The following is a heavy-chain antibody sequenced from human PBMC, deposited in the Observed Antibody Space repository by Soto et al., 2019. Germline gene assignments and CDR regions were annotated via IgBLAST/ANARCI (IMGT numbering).Heavy chain of an antibody. D-gene: IGHD1-1*01. CDR1: GGSFSDYF. CDR2: INHSGPT. J-gene: IGHJ6*02. CDR3: VATTMAYYYGMDV. Sequence: QVQLQQWGAGLLKPSETLSLTCAVYGGSFSDYFWSWIRQPPGKGLEWIGEINHSGPTNYNPSLKIRVTISLDTYKNQFSLNLTSVTAADTAVYYSVATTMAYYYGMDVWGQGTTVTVSS. V-gene: IGHV4-34*01.